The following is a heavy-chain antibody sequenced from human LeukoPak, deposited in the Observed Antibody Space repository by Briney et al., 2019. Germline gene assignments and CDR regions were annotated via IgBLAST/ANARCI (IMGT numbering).Heavy chain of an antibody. CDR2: INPSGGST. V-gene: IGHV1-46*01. D-gene: IGHD3-22*01. J-gene: IGHJ5*02. CDR3: ARDRNYYDSSGSPNNWFDP. Sequence: ASVKVSCKASGYTFTSYYMHWVRQAPGQGLEWMGIINPSGGSTSYAQKFQGRVTMTRDTFTSTVYMELSSLRSEDTAVYYCARDRNYYDSSGSPNNWFDPWGQGTLVTVSS. CDR1: GYTFTSYY.